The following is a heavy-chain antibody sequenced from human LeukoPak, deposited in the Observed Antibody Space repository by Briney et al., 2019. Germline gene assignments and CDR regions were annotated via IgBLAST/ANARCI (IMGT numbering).Heavy chain of an antibody. CDR1: GFTFSSYS. Sequence: GGSLRLSCAASGFTFSSYSMNWVRQAPGKGLEWVSSISSSSSYIYYADSVKGRFTISRDNAKNSLYLQMNSLRAEDTAVYYCAREGPLRYYDSSGYYYWGQGTLVTVSS. CDR3: AREGPLRYYDSSGYYY. CDR2: ISSSSSYI. D-gene: IGHD3-22*01. J-gene: IGHJ4*02. V-gene: IGHV3-21*01.